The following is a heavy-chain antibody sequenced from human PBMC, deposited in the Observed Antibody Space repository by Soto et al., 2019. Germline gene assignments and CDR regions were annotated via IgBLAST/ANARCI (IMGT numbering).Heavy chain of an antibody. D-gene: IGHD3-3*01. V-gene: IGHV4-30-4*01. Sequence: SETLSLTCSVSGASVTSGDYYWNWIRQTPGTGLGWLGYMHDSGTTSYNPSLKSRVTISRDTSKNQFSLKLTSVSAADTAVYFCARGGLYDLWSGLFDWGQGIRVTVSS. J-gene: IGHJ4*02. CDR3: ARGGLYDLWSGLFD. CDR2: MHDSGTT. CDR1: GASVTSGDYY.